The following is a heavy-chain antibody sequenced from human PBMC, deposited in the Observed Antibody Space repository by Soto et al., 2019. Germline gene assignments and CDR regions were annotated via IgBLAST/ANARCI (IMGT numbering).Heavy chain of an antibody. CDR1: GFTFDDNA. CDR3: AISQDRRGRTTFIY. Sequence: PGGSPRLSCAVSGFTFDDNAMHWVRQAPEKGLEWVSGINWKSDIGYADSVKGRFTISRDNAENSLYLQMNSLRAEDTALYYCAISQDRRGRTTFIYWGQGTQVTVSS. CDR2: INWKSDI. D-gene: IGHD3-16*01. J-gene: IGHJ4*02. V-gene: IGHV3-9*01.